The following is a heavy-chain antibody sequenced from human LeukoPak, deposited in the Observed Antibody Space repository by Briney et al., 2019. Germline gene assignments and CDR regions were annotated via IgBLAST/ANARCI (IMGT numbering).Heavy chain of an antibody. D-gene: IGHD3-16*02. V-gene: IGHV3-21*01. Sequence: PGGSLRLSCAASGFTFSSYSMTWVRQAPGKGLEWVSSISSSSSYIYYADSVKGRFTISRDNAKNSLYLQMNSLRAEDTAVYYCASYRVDTFGGVIVPYFDYWGQGTLVTVSS. CDR1: GFTFSSYS. J-gene: IGHJ4*02. CDR3: ASYRVDTFGGVIVPYFDY. CDR2: ISSSSSYI.